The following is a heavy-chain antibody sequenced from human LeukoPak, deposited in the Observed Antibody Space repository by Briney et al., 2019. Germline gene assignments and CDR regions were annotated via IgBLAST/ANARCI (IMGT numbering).Heavy chain of an antibody. CDR2: ISYDGSNK. D-gene: IGHD3-10*01. J-gene: IGHJ6*02. CDR3: ARGVLWFGEFLTDYYYYYGMDV. Sequence: PGGSLRLSCAASGFTFSSYAMHWVRQAPGKGLEWVAVISYDGSNKYYADSVKGRFTISRDNSKNTLYLQMNSLRAEDTAVYYCARGVLWFGEFLTDYYYYYGMDVWGQGTTVTVSS. CDR1: GFTFSSYA. V-gene: IGHV3-30*04.